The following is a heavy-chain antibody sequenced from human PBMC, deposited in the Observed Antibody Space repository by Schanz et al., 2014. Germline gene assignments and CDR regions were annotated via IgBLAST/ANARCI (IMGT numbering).Heavy chain of an antibody. J-gene: IGHJ5*02. CDR3: ARGPLGTSP. CDR2: MNPNSGDT. Sequence: QVQLVQSGAEVKKPGASVKVSCRASGYPFTSDDITWVRQAPGQGLEWMGWMNPNSGDTGYPRKFQDRVTMTRNTSISTAYMELNSLTSEDTAVHYCARGPLGTSPWGQGTLVTVSS. D-gene: IGHD5-12*01. V-gene: IGHV1-8*01. CDR1: GYPFTSDD.